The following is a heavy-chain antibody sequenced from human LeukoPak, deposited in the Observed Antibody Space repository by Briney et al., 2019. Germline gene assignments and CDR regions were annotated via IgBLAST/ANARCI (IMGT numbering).Heavy chain of an antibody. CDR1: GGSISSSNW. V-gene: IGHV4-4*02. CDR2: IYHSGST. CDR3: ARRPYNTRRGYYYYYGMDV. J-gene: IGHJ6*02. D-gene: IGHD5-24*01. Sequence: SSGTLSLTCAVSGGSISSSNWWSWVRQPPGKGLEWIGEIYHSGSTNYNPSLKSRVTISVDKSKNQFSLKLSSVTAADTAVYYCARRPYNTRRGYYYYYGMDVWGQGTTVTVSS.